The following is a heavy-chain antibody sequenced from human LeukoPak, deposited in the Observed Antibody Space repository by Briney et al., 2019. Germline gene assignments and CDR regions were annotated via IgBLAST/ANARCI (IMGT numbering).Heavy chain of an antibody. CDR3: ARFSPRAMGNYLDF. Sequence: SQTLSLTCAVSGGSISSGSYSWSWIRQPPGKGLEWIGYIYPRGSTYYNPSLKSRVVLSLDKSANQFSLNLSSVTAADTAVYYCARFSPRAMGNYLDFWGQGTLVTVSS. D-gene: IGHD7-27*01. CDR2: IYPRGST. J-gene: IGHJ4*02. CDR1: GGSISSGSYS. V-gene: IGHV4-30-2*01.